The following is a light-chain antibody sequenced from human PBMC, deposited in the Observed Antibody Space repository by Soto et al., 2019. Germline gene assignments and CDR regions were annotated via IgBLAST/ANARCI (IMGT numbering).Light chain of an antibody. V-gene: IGKV1-8*01. CDR1: QGISSY. J-gene: IGKJ1*01. CDR2: AAS. CDR3: QQYYSYPLT. Sequence: AIRMTQSPSSLSASTGDRVTITCRASQGISSYLAWYQQKPGKAPKLLIYAASTLQSGVPSRFSGSGSWTDFTLTISCLQSEDFATYYCQQYYSYPLTVGRGTKVEIK.